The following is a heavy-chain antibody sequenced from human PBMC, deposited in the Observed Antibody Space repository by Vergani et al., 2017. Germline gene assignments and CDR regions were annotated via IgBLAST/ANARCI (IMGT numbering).Heavy chain of an antibody. D-gene: IGHD6-13*01. V-gene: IGHV4-59*01. CDR1: GGSISSYY. CDR2: IYYSGST. Sequence: QVQLQESGPGLVKPSETLSLTCTVSGGSISSYYRSWIRQPPGKGLEWIGYIYYSGSTNYNPSLKSRVTISVDTSKNQFTLKLSSVTAADTAVYYWARDVGSTRRGWFDPWGQGTLVTVSA. CDR3: ARDVGSTRRGWFDP. J-gene: IGHJ5*02.